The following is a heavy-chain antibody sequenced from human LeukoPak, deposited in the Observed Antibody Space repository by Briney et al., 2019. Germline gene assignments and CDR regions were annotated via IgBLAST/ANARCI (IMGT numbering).Heavy chain of an antibody. Sequence: ASVTVSCKASGYTFTSYGISWVRQAPGQGLEWMGWISAYNGNTIYAQKLQGRVTMTTDPSTRTAYMELRCLRSDGTSVYYCARDLTLSRVVVTPEYIGYWGQGTLVTVSS. V-gene: IGHV1-18*01. CDR2: ISAYNGNT. CDR3: ARDLTLSRVVVTPEYIGY. CDR1: GYTFTSYG. D-gene: IGHD3-22*01. J-gene: IGHJ4*02.